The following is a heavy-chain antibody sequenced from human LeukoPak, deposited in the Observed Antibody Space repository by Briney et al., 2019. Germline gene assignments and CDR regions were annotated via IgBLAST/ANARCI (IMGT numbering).Heavy chain of an antibody. V-gene: IGHV4-4*02. J-gene: IGHJ4*02. CDR1: GGSISSSNW. CDR2: IYHSGST. CDR3: ASSGSGSRRDLDY. Sequence: QVQLQESGPGLVKPSGTLSLTCAVSGGSISSSNWWSWVRQPPGKGLEWIGEIYHSGSTNYDPSLKSRVTISLDKSKNQFSLKMSSVTAADTAVYYCASSGSGSRRDLDYWGQGTLVTVSS. D-gene: IGHD3-10*01.